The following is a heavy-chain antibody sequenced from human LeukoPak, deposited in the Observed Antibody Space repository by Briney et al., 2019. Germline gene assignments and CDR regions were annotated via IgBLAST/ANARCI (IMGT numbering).Heavy chain of an antibody. J-gene: IGHJ5*02. CDR2: INSDGSST. V-gene: IGHV3-74*01. Sequence: GGSLRLSCAASGFTFSSYWMHWVRQAPGKGLVWVSRINSDGSSTSYADSVKGRFTISRDNAKNTLYLQMNSLRAEDTAVYYCARDVGGYSYVYWFDPWGQGTLVTVSP. CDR1: GFTFSSYW. D-gene: IGHD5-18*01. CDR3: ARDVGGYSYVYWFDP.